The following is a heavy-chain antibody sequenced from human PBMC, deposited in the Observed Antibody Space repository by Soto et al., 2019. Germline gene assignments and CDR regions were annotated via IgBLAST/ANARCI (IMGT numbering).Heavy chain of an antibody. CDR3: STSVYCSTTRCYYYYGLDV. V-gene: IGHV1-69*01. CDR1: GGTFSSHS. D-gene: IGHD2-2*01. J-gene: IGHJ6*02. CDR2: IIPIFGTE. Sequence: QVQLVQSGAEVKKPGSSVKVSCKVSGGTFSSHSINWVRQAPGQEPEWMGGIIPIFGTENYAQKFQGRVTITADESTSTAYMELSSLTSEYTALYYCSTSVYCSTTRCYYYYGLDVWGQGTTVIVSS.